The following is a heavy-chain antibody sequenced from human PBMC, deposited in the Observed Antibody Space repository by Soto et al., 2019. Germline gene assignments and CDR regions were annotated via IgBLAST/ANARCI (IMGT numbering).Heavy chain of an antibody. CDR1: GYTFTSYG. CDR2: ISAYNGNT. Sequence: ASVKVSCKASGYTFTSYGISWVRQAPGQGLEWMRWISAYNGNTNYAQKLQGRVTMTTDTSTSTAYMELRSLRSDDTAVYYCAREGYCSSTSCYPIDYWGQGTLVTVSS. V-gene: IGHV1-18*01. D-gene: IGHD2-2*01. CDR3: AREGYCSSTSCYPIDY. J-gene: IGHJ4*02.